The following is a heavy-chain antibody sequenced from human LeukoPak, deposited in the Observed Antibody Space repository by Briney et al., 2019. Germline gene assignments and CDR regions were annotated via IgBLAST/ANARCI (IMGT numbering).Heavy chain of an antibody. CDR1: GFTVSRYY. J-gene: IGHJ4*02. D-gene: IGHD5-24*01. CDR3: TRDQMNY. Sequence: GGSLRLSCAASGFTVSRYYMHWVRQAPGKGLEWVSLIFSNGDTHYADSVKGRFTISRDTSKNTVSLQMNSLRVEDTAMYYCTRDQMNYWGQGTLVTVSS. CDR2: IFSNGDT. V-gene: IGHV3-53*01.